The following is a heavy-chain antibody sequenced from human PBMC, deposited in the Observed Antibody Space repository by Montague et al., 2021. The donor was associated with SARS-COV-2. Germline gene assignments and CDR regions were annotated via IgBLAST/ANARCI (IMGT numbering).Heavy chain of an antibody. V-gene: IGHV4-59*08. J-gene: IGHJ4*02. CDR1: GGSISSVY. CDR2: ISDSGST. CDR3: ARHYSATLPAVY. Sequence: SETLSLTCTVSGGSISSVYWSWFRQPPGKGLEWIGYISDSGSTNYNPSLTSRVTMSVDTSKNQFSLKVNSVTAADTAVYYCARHYSATLPAVYWGQGTLVTVSS. D-gene: IGHD2-15*01.